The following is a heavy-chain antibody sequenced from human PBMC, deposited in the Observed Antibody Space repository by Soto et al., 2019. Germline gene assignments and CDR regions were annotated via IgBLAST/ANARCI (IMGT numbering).Heavy chain of an antibody. V-gene: IGHV3-30*18. J-gene: IGHJ6*02. D-gene: IGHD4-17*01. CDR1: GFTFNNSG. CDR2: LSFDGSEK. CDR3: VKDRVPGAYGHYYGMDV. Sequence: QVQLVESGGGVVQPGRSLRLSCGASGFTFNNSGMHWVCQVPGKGLEWVAVLSFDGSEKYYADSVKGRFTISRDNSKNTLYLQMNSLRIEDAAVYHCVKDRVPGAYGHYYGMDVWGQGTTVTVS.